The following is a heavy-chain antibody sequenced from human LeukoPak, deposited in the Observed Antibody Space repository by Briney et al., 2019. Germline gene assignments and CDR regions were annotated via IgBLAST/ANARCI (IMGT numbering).Heavy chain of an antibody. J-gene: IGHJ4*02. Sequence: GVTLXXYAMRWXRXAPGKGLEWVSAISGSGGSTYYADSVKGRFTISRDNSKNTLYLQMNSLRAEDTAVYYCAKGDNSGSYYSFYSWGQGTLVTVST. CDR1: GVTLXXYA. D-gene: IGHD1-26*01. CDR2: ISGSGGST. V-gene: IGHV3-23*01. CDR3: AKGDNSGSYYSFYS.